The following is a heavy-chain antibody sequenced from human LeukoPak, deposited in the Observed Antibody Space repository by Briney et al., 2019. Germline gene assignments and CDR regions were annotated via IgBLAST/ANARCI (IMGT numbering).Heavy chain of an antibody. CDR1: GGSFSGYY. D-gene: IGHD3-3*01. CDR3: ARETGLRFLEWLKAYYFDY. Sequence: SETLSLTCAVYGGSFSGYYWSWIRQPPGKGLEWIGEINHSGSTNYNPSLKSRATISVDTSKNQFSLKLSSVTAADTAVYYCARETGLRFLEWLKAYYFDYWGQGTLVTVSS. J-gene: IGHJ4*02. V-gene: IGHV4-34*01. CDR2: INHSGST.